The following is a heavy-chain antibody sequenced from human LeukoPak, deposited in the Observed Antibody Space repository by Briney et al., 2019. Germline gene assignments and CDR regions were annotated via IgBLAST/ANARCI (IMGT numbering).Heavy chain of an antibody. CDR1: GGSISSYY. Sequence: PSETLSLTCTVSGGSISSYYWSWIRQPPGKGLEWIGYIYTSGSTNYNPSLKSRVTISVDTSKNQFSLKLSSVTAADTAVYYCARLLRGVGAQLVRGGGLYFFDYWGQGTLVTGSS. V-gene: IGHV4-4*09. CDR2: IYTSGST. J-gene: IGHJ4*02. D-gene: IGHD6-6*01. CDR3: ARLLRGVGAQLVRGGGLYFFDY.